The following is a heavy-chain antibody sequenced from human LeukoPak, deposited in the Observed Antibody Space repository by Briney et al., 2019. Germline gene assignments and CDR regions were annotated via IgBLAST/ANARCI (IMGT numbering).Heavy chain of an antibody. J-gene: IGHJ2*01. CDR1: GYTFTNYY. Sequence: ASVKVSCKTSGYTFTNYYLHWVRQAPGQGLEWMGIINPNSGSTTYSQKFQGRVTMTRDTSTSTVYMELSSLRSEDTAVYYCARMAAAGTWYFDLWGRGTLVTVSS. CDR2: INPNSGST. V-gene: IGHV1-46*01. D-gene: IGHD6-13*01. CDR3: ARMAAAGTWYFDL.